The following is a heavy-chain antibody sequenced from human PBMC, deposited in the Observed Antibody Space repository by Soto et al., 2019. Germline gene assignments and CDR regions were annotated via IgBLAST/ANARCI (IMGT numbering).Heavy chain of an antibody. D-gene: IGHD4-17*01. Sequence: GGSLRLSCAASGFTFSSYAMSWVRQAPGKGLEWVSAISGSGGSTYYADSVKGRFTVSRDNSKSTLYLQMNSLRAEDTAVYYCAKDRVPTVTRPQRGDYFDYWGQGTLVTVSS. CDR3: AKDRVPTVTRPQRGDYFDY. V-gene: IGHV3-23*01. J-gene: IGHJ4*02. CDR2: ISGSGGST. CDR1: GFTFSSYA.